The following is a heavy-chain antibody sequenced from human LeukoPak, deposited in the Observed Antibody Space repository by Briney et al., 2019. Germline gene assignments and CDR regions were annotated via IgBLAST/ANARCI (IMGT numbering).Heavy chain of an antibody. D-gene: IGHD3-22*01. CDR3: TRHVTDYYDSSGYYSGIN. V-gene: IGHV3-73*01. CDR2: IRSKANSYAT. Sequence: AGGSLRLSCAASGFTFSGSAMHWVRQASGKGLEWVGRIRSKANSYATAYAASVKGGFTISRDDSKNTAYLQMNSLKTEDTAVYYCTRHVTDYYDSSGYYSGINWGQGTLVTVSS. J-gene: IGHJ4*02. CDR1: GFTFSGSA.